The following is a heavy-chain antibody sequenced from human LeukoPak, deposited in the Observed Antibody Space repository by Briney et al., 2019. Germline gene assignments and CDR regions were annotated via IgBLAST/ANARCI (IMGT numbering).Heavy chain of an antibody. CDR2: INPSGGST. D-gene: IGHD6-13*01. CDR3: ARISSSGWFDP. V-gene: IGHV1-46*01. CDR1: GYTFTSYY. Sequence: GASVKVSCKASGYTFTSYYMHWLRQAPGQGLEWMGIINPSGGSTTYAQKLQGRVTMTTDTSTSTAYMELRSLRSDDTAVYYCARISSSGWFDPWGQGTLVTVSS. J-gene: IGHJ5*02.